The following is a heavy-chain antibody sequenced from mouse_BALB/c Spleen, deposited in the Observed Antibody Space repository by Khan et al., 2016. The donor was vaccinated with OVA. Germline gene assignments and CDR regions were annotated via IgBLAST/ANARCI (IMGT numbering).Heavy chain of an antibody. D-gene: IGHD1-1*01. Sequence: EVQLQQSGPELVKPGASVKMSCKASGYTFTSYVMHWVKQKPGQGLEWIGYINPYNDGTKYNENFKGKATLTSDKSSSTAYMEVSSLTSEDSAVYYCARADYYGSTWFAYWGQGTLVTVSA. CDR2: INPYNDGT. CDR1: GYTFTSYV. J-gene: IGHJ3*01. V-gene: IGHV1S136*01. CDR3: ARADYYGSTWFAY.